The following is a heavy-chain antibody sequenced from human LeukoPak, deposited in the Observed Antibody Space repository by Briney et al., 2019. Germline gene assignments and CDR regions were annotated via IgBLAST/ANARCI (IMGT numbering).Heavy chain of an antibody. J-gene: IGHJ4*02. CDR2: ISGSGDNT. D-gene: IGHD2-8*01. CDR3: ARDPRIYCTNGICRDDYFDN. V-gene: IGHV3-23*01. CDR1: GFTFSSYA. Sequence: GGSLRLSCAASGFTFSSYAMSWVRQAPGKGLEWVSSISGSGDNTCYADSVKDRFTISRDNAKDSLFLQMNSLRAEDTAIYYCARDPRIYCTNGICRDDYFDNWGQGTLVTVSS.